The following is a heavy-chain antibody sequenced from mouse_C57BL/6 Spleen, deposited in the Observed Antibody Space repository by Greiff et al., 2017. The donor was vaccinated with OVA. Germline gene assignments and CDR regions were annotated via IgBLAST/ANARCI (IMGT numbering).Heavy chain of an antibody. CDR3: TNYDYDATWFAY. V-gene: IGHV5-9-1*02. Sequence: VQLKESGEGLVKPGGSLKLSCAASGFTFSSYAMSWVRQTPEKRLEWVAYISSGGDYIYYADTVKGRFTISRDNARNTLYLQMSSLKSEDTAMYYCTNYDYDATWFAYWGQGTLVTVSA. CDR1: GFTFSSYA. J-gene: IGHJ3*01. D-gene: IGHD2-4*01. CDR2: ISSGGDYI.